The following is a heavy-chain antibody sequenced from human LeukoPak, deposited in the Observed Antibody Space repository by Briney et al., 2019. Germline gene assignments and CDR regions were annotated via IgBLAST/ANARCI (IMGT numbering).Heavy chain of an antibody. J-gene: IGHJ4*02. CDR1: GFTLTSYG. Sequence: GGFLRLSCAASGFTLTSYGMHWVRQAPGKGLQWVAFIRYDGRNKYYGDSGKGRFTISRDNSKNTLFLQMNSLRPEDTAVYYCAKEKGAPAGLFDSWGQGTLVTVSS. V-gene: IGHV3-30*02. D-gene: IGHD6-13*01. CDR2: IRYDGRNK. CDR3: AKEKGAPAGLFDS.